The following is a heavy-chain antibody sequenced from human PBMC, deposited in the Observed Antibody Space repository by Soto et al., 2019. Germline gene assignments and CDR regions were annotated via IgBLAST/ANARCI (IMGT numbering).Heavy chain of an antibody. CDR2: MNAKSGDT. J-gene: IGHJ6*02. CDR1: GYTFSDFD. Sequence: QAHLEQSGAELTRPGASVKVSCKASGYTFSDFDINWLRQASGQGPEWKGWMNAKSGDTFFPQRFQGKFNMTGDTSMSTAYREVGSLTSDDTASYYCARGNPFNYAGFDVWGQGTTVAVSS. CDR3: ARGNPFNYAGFDV. V-gene: IGHV1-8*01. D-gene: IGHD3-16*01.